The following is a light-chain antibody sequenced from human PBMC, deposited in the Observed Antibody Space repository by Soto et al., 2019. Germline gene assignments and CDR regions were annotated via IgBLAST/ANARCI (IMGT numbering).Light chain of an antibody. CDR2: EVS. V-gene: IGLV2-8*01. J-gene: IGLJ2*01. Sequence: QSALTQPPSASGSPGQSVTISCTGTSSDVGGYNYVSWYQQHPGKAPKLMIYEVSKRPSGVPDSFSGSKSGNTASLTVSGLQAEDEADYYCSSYAGSNYFVVFGGGTKVTVL. CDR1: SSDVGGYNY. CDR3: SSYAGSNYFVV.